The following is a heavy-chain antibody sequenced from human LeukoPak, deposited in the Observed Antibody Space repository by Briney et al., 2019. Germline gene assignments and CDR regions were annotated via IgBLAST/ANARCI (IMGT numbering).Heavy chain of an antibody. Sequence: LSLTCTISGGSISSYYWSWIRQPPGRGLEWVSGISWNSGRIGYADSVKGRFTISRDNAKNSLYLQMNSLRPEDTALYYCAKDIYSGSPLYIGSDFWGQGTLVTVSS. CDR1: GGSISSYY. V-gene: IGHV3-9*01. CDR3: AKDIYSGSPLYIGSDF. D-gene: IGHD1-26*01. CDR2: ISWNSGRI. J-gene: IGHJ4*02.